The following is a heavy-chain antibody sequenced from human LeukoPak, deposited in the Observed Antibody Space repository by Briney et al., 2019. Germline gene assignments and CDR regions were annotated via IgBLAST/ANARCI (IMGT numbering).Heavy chain of an antibody. J-gene: IGHJ4*02. Sequence: GGTLRLSCAGSGFPFSSHGMNWVRQASGKGLEWVGRIRSKANSYATAYAASVKGRFTISRDDSKNTAYLQMNSLKTEDTAVYYCTRPDYGDDYFDYWGQGTLVTVSS. CDR2: IRSKANSYAT. D-gene: IGHD4-17*01. CDR1: GFPFSSHG. CDR3: TRPDYGDDYFDY. V-gene: IGHV3-73*01.